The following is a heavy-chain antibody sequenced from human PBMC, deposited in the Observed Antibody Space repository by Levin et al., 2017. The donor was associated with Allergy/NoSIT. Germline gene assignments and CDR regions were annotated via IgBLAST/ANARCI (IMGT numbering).Heavy chain of an antibody. CDR1: GFTFSSYA. D-gene: IGHD4-17*01. V-gene: IGHV3-64D*06. Sequence: PGGSLRLSCSASGFTFSSYAMHWVRQAPGKGLEYVSAISSNGGSTYYADSVKGRFTISRDNSKNTLYLQMSSLRAEDTAVYYCVKDSGRGYGDYGLSGGGVMDWGQGTLVTVSS. J-gene: IGHJ4*02. CDR3: VKDSGRGYGDYGLSGGGVMD. CDR2: ISSNGGST.